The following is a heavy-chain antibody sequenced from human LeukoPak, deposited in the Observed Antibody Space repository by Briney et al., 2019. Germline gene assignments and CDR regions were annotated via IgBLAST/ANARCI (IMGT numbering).Heavy chain of an antibody. D-gene: IGHD3-10*01. V-gene: IGHV4-59*08. J-gene: IGHJ3*02. CDR1: GGSISSYS. Sequence: SETLSLTCIVSGGSISSYSWNWLRQSPGKGLEWVGYISHSGTTSYNSSLKSRVTISVDTPKNQLSLKLSSVTAADTAVYYCAIQGRGDAFDIWGQGTMVTVSS. CDR2: ISHSGTT. CDR3: AIQGRGDAFDI.